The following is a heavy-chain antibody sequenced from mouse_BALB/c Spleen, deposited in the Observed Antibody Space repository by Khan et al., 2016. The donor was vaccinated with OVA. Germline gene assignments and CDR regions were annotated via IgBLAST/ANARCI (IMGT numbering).Heavy chain of an antibody. CDR3: ARAYYGNDYYAMDY. Sequence: EVELVESGGDLVKPGGSLKVSCAASGFTFSSYGMSWVRQTPDKRLEWVATISSGGRYTYFPDSVKGRFTISRDNAKKTLYLQMSSLKSEDTAMYYCARAYYGNDYYAMDYWGQGTSVTVSS. CDR2: ISSGGRYT. J-gene: IGHJ4*01. CDR1: GFTFSSYG. D-gene: IGHD2-10*01. V-gene: IGHV5-6*01.